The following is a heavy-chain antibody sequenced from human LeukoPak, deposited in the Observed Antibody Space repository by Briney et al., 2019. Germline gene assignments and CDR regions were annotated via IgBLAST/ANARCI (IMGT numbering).Heavy chain of an antibody. CDR3: ARLAYNGDFVNQ. J-gene: IGHJ4*02. CDR2: IYYSGST. V-gene: IGHV4-39*01. CDR1: DDSFSSSRYS. D-gene: IGHD4-17*01. Sequence: PSETLSLTCTVSDDSFSSSRYSWGWIRQPPGKGLKWIGSIYYSGSTYYNPSLKSRVTISVDTSKNQFSLKVSSVTAADMAVYYCARLAYNGDFVNQWGQGTLVTVSS.